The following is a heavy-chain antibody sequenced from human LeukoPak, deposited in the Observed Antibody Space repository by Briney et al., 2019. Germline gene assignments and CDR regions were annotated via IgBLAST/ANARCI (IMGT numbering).Heavy chain of an antibody. J-gene: IGHJ4*02. V-gene: IGHV3-30-3*01. CDR1: GYTFSSYA. CDR2: ISYDGSNK. D-gene: IGHD3-10*01. Sequence: GRSLRLSCAASGYTFSSYARHWVRQAPGKGLEWVAVISYDGSNKYYADSVKGRFTISRDNSKNTLYLQMNSLRAEDTAVYYCARENYYGSGSYYNDIDYWGQGTLVTVSS. CDR3: ARENYYGSGSYYNDIDY.